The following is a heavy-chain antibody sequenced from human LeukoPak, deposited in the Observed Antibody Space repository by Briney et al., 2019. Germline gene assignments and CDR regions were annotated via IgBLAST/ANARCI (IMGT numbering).Heavy chain of an antibody. D-gene: IGHD1/OR15-1a*01. CDR2: IYSGGST. CDR3: ATGGRSGVALEQ. V-gene: IGHV3-53*01. Sequence: GGSLRLSCVVSGFIASSNYMTWVRQAPGKGLEWISLIYSGGSTYYADSVMGRFTISRDNSKTTLFLQMNSLKAEDTAVYYCATGGRSGVALEQWGQGTLVTVSS. CDR1: GFIASSNY. J-gene: IGHJ4*02.